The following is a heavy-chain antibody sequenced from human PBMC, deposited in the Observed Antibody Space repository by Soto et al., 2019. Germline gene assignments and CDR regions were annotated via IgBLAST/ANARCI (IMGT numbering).Heavy chain of an antibody. CDR3: ARGTVADYVDY. V-gene: IGHV4-30-4*02. D-gene: IGHD3-10*01. CDR2: IYYSGST. J-gene: IGHJ4*02. CDR1: GGSISSGDYY. Sequence: SETLSLTCTVSGGSISSGDYYWSWIRQPPGKGLEWIGYIYYSGSTYYNPSLKSRVTISVDTSKNQFSLKLSSVTAADTAVYYCARGTVADYVDYWGQGTRVTVSS.